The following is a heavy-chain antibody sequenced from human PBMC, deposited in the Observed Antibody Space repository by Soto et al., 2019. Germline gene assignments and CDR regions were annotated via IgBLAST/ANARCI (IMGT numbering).Heavy chain of an antibody. CDR3: ARDYRGRDGQTFDI. Sequence: ASVKVSCKASGGTFSSYTISWVRQAPGQGLEWMGRIIPILGIANYAQKFQGRVTITADKSTSTAYMGLSSLRSEDTAVYYCARDYRGRDGQTFDIWGQGTMVTVSS. D-gene: IGHD3-10*01. J-gene: IGHJ3*02. CDR2: IIPILGIA. CDR1: GGTFSSYT. V-gene: IGHV1-69*04.